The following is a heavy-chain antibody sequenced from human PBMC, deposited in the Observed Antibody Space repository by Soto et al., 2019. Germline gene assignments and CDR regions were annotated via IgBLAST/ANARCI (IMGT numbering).Heavy chain of an antibody. Sequence: ASVKVSCKASGYTFTGYYMHWVRQAPGQGLEWMGWINPNSGGTNYAQKFQGRVTMTRDTSISTAYMELSRLRSDDTAVYYCARGTLTRRSYYYYGMDVWGQGTTVTVSS. CDR1: GYTFTGYY. CDR2: INPNSGGT. J-gene: IGHJ6*02. CDR3: ARGTLTRRSYYYYGMDV. V-gene: IGHV1-2*02. D-gene: IGHD4-4*01.